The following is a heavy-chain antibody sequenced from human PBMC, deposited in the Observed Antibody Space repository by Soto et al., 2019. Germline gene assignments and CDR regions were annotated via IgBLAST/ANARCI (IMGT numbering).Heavy chain of an antibody. D-gene: IGHD6-6*01. CDR3: ATLGGYSSSSARDWFDP. CDR1: GYTLTELS. Sequence: ASVKVSCKVSGYTLTELSMHWVRQAPGKGLEWMGGFDPEDGETIYAQKFQGRVTMTEDTSTDTAYMELSSLRSEDTAVYYCATLGGYSSSSARDWFDPWGQGTLVSVSS. V-gene: IGHV1-24*01. J-gene: IGHJ5*02. CDR2: FDPEDGET.